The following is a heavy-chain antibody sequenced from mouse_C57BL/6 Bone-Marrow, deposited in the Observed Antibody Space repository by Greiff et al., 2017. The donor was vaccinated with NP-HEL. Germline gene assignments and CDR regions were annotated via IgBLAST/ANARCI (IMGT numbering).Heavy chain of an antibody. Sequence: VQLVESGAELARPGASVKLSCKASGYTFTSYGISWVKQRTGQGLEWIGEIYPRSGNTYYNEKFKGKATLTADKSSSTAYMELRSLTSEDSAVYFCARPQIPQLRMDYWGQGTSVTVSS. CDR3: ARPQIPQLRMDY. CDR2: IYPRSGNT. V-gene: IGHV1-81*01. CDR1: GYTFTSYG. J-gene: IGHJ4*01. D-gene: IGHD4-1*02.